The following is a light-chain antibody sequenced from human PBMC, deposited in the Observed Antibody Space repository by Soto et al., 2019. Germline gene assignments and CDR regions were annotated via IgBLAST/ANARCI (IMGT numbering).Light chain of an antibody. Sequence: EIVLTQSPGTLSLSPGERATLPCRASQSVSSSYLAWYQQKPGQAPRLLIYGASTRATGIPARFSGSGSGTDFTLTISSLQSEDFAVYYCQQYYDWPITFGQGTRLEI. J-gene: IGKJ5*01. CDR3: QQYYDWPIT. CDR2: GAS. V-gene: IGKV3-15*01. CDR1: QSVSSSY.